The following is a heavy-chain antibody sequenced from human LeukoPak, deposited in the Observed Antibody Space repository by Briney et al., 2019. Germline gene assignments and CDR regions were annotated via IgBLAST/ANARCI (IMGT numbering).Heavy chain of an antibody. CDR3: AKTDSTIPNLLDV. CDR2: INGDGSST. J-gene: IGHJ6*02. Sequence: GGSLRLSCAASGFAFNKYWVHWVRQVPGKGLVWVSRINGDGSSTMYADSVKGRFTISRDNAENTLYLQMNSLRAEDTAVYYCAKTDSTIPNLLDVWGQGTTVTVSS. D-gene: IGHD2-15*01. CDR1: GFAFNKYW. V-gene: IGHV3-74*03.